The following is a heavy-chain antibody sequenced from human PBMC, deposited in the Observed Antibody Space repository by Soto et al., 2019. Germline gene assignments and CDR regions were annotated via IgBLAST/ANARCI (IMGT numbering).Heavy chain of an antibody. Sequence: LRLSCAASGFTFSGYAMSWVRQAPGKGLEWVSAISGSGGSTYYADSVKGRFTISRDNSKNTLSLQMNSLRAEDTAVYYCAKRYYGSGSPTYRYYYGVDVWGQGTTVTVSS. J-gene: IGHJ6*02. V-gene: IGHV3-23*01. CDR1: GFTFSGYA. CDR2: ISGSGGST. CDR3: AKRYYGSGSPTYRYYYGVDV. D-gene: IGHD3-10*01.